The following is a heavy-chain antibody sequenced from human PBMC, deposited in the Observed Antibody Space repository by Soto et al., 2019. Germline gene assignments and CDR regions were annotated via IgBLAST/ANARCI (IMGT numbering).Heavy chain of an antibody. J-gene: IGHJ5*02. D-gene: IGHD1-1*01. V-gene: IGHV3-33*06. CDR1: GFTFSNYG. CDR2: IWYDGSTK. CDR3: AKGEPWFDP. Sequence: GGSLRLSCAASGFTFSNYGMHWVRQAPCKGLEWVAVIWYDGSTKYYADSVKGRFTISRDNSKNTLYLQMNSLRGEDTAVYYCAKGEPWFDPWGQGTLVTVSS.